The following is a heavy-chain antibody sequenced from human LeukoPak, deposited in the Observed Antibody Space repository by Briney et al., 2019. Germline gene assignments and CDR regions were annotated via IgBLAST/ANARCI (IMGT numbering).Heavy chain of an antibody. J-gene: IGHJ6*02. D-gene: IGHD2-2*01. CDR2: IYYSGST. CDR1: GGSISSGGYY. Sequence: SETLSLTCTVSGGSISSGGYYWSWIRQHPGKGLEWIGYIYYSGSTYYNPSLKSRVTISVDTSKNQFSLKLSSVTAADTAVYYCARDRDCSSTSCPRNYYYYCGMDVWGQGTTVTVSS. V-gene: IGHV4-31*03. CDR3: ARDRDCSSTSCPRNYYYYCGMDV.